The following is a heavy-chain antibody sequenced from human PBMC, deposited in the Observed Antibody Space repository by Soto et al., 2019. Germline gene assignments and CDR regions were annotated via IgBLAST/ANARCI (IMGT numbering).Heavy chain of an antibody. D-gene: IGHD6-13*01. V-gene: IGHV3-72*01. J-gene: IGHJ4*02. Sequence: GGSLRLSCAASGFSFSDHYMDWVRQAPGKGLEWVGRTRSKANSYTTEYAASVKGRFTISRDASKNSLYLQMNSLKTEDTAVYYCARAGTSWSNYYFDYWGQGTLVTVSS. CDR2: TRSKANSYTT. CDR3: ARAGTSWSNYYFDY. CDR1: GFSFSDHY.